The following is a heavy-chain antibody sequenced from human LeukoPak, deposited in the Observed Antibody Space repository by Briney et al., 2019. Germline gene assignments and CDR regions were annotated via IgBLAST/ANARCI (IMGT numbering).Heavy chain of an antibody. J-gene: IGHJ4*02. D-gene: IGHD1-26*01. Sequence: PGGSLRLSCAASGFTFSSYGMHWVRQAPGKGLEWVSSISSSSSYIYYADSVKGRFTISRDNAKNSLYLQMNSLRAEDTAVYYCARDGPNPSGSYDPSLDYWGQGTLVTVSS. CDR1: GFTFSSYG. V-gene: IGHV3-21*01. CDR3: ARDGPNPSGSYDPSLDY. CDR2: ISSSSSYI.